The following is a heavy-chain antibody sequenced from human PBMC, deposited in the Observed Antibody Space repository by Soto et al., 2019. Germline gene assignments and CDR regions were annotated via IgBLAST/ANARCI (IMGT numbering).Heavy chain of an antibody. CDR1: GGSFSGYY. V-gene: IGHV4-34*01. CDR3: ASSATIFGVVIIKSYYYGMDV. J-gene: IGHJ6*02. D-gene: IGHD3-3*01. CDR2: INHSGST. Sequence: SETLSLTCAVYGGSFSGYYWSWIRQPPGKGLEWIGEINHSGSTNYNPSLKSRVTISVDTSKNQFSLKLSSVTAADTAVYYCASSATIFGVVIIKSYYYGMDVWGQGSTVTVSS.